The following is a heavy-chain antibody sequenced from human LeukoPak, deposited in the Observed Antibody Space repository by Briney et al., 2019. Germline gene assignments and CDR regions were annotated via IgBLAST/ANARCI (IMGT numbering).Heavy chain of an antibody. CDR3: ARVGEYCSGGSCYHPFDY. CDR2: IYYSGST. D-gene: IGHD2-15*01. Sequence: SETLSLTCTVSGGSISSSSYYWGWIRQPPGKGLEWIGSIYYSGSTYYNPSLKSRVTISVDTSKNQFSLKLSSVTAADTAVYYCARVGEYCSGGSCYHPFDYWGQGTLVTVSS. V-gene: IGHV4-39*07. CDR1: GGSISSSSYY. J-gene: IGHJ4*02.